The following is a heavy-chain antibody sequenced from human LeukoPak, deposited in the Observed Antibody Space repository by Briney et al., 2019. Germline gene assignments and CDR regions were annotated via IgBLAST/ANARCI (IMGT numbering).Heavy chain of an antibody. CDR3: ARRFSGSYYGRGYWFDP. J-gene: IGHJ5*02. CDR2: INHSGST. D-gene: IGHD3-10*01. V-gene: IGHV4-34*01. Sequence: PSETLSLTCAVYGGSFSGYYWSWIRRPPGKGLEWIGEINHSGSTNYNPSLKSRVTISVDTSKNQFSLKLSSVTAADTAVYYCARRFSGSYYGRGYWFDPWGQGTLVTVSS. CDR1: GGSFSGYY.